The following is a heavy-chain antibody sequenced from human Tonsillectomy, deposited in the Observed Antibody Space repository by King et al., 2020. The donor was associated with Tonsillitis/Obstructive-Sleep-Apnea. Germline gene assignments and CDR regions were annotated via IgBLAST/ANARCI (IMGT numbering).Heavy chain of an antibody. D-gene: IGHD3-3*01. CDR1: GGSISSSTYY. J-gene: IGHJ4*02. Sequence: LQLQESGPGLVKPSETLSLTCTVSGGSISSSTYYWGWIRQPPGKGLEWIGSIYYSGSTYYNSSLKSRITISVDTSKNQFSLKLSSVTAADMAVYYCATHYGFWSGYFDYWGQGTLVTVSS. V-gene: IGHV4-39*01. CDR2: IYYSGST. CDR3: ATHYGFWSGYFDY.